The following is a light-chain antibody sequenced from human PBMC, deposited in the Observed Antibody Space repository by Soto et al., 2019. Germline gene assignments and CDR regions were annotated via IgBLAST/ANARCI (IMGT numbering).Light chain of an antibody. V-gene: IGLV2-11*01. J-gene: IGLJ1*01. Sequence: QWALPQPRSVSGSPGQSVTIPCTGTSSYVGTYDFVSWYQQHPAKAPRLMIFDVSERPSGVPDRLAGSKSGHKDSLTLSGLQAGEEADYSCGLYAGPFYVSGAGAKVT. CDR3: GLYAGPFYV. CDR1: SSYVGTYDF. CDR2: DVS.